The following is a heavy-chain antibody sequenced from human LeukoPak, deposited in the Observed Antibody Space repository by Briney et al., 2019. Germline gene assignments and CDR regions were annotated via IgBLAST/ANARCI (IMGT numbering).Heavy chain of an antibody. V-gene: IGHV3-74*01. J-gene: IGHJ3*02. CDR1: GFTFSSYW. Sequence: PVGSLRLSCAASGFTFSSYWMHWVRQAPGKVLVWVSRINSDESSTSYADSVKGRFTISRDNAKNTLYLQMNSLRAEDTAVYYCARAHDYYDILTGYSYAFDIWGQGTMVTVSS. D-gene: IGHD3-9*01. CDR2: INSDESST. CDR3: ARAHDYYDILTGYSYAFDI.